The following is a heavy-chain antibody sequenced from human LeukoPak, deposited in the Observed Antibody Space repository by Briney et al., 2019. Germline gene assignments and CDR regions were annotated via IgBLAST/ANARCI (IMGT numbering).Heavy chain of an antibody. D-gene: IGHD6-13*01. V-gene: IGHV4-59*08. CDR1: GGSISSYY. J-gene: IGHJ4*02. CDR2: IYYSGST. Sequence: KTSETLSLTCTVSGGSISSYYWSWIRQPPGKGLEWIGYIYYSGSTNYNPSLKSRVTISVDTSKNQFSLKLSSVTAADTAVYYCARVGLHSSSWYRQYYFDYWGRGTLVTVSS. CDR3: ARVGLHSSSWYRQYYFDY.